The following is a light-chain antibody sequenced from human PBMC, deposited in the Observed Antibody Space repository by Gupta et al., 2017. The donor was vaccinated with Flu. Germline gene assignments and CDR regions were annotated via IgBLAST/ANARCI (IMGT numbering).Light chain of an antibody. CDR1: QSFVYRDRNTY. Sequence: DVVLPQSPFALLVTLGQLTSISCRSSQSFVYRDRNTYLNWFQQRPGQSPRRLIYKVSDRDSGVPDRFSGNGSGTDFTLKIRRVEAEDVGIYHCMQGKHWPPEFGPGTKLEIK. CDR2: KVS. CDR3: MQGKHWPPE. J-gene: IGKJ2*01. V-gene: IGKV2-30*01.